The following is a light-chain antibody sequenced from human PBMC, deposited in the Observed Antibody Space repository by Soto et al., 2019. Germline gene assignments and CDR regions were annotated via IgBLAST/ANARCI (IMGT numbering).Light chain of an antibody. CDR3: VEATLLPHA. V-gene: IGKV2-24*01. J-gene: IGKJ1*01. CDR1: QSLAHRDGNTY. CDR2: KTS. Sequence: DIVLTQTPLSSLVTLGQPASISCKSSQSLAHRDGNTYLNWLQQRPGQPPRLLIYKTSNRFSGVPDRFSGSGAGTEFTLKISKVEAEDVGVYYCVEATLLPHAFGQGTKVEI.